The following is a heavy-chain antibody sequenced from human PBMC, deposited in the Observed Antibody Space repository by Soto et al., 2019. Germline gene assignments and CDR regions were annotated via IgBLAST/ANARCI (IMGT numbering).Heavy chain of an antibody. CDR1: GYTFTSDN. D-gene: IGHD1-26*01. J-gene: IGHJ4*02. Sequence: ASVKVSCKASGYTFTSDNMHWVGQAPGQGLEGMGIINPIGGSTTYAPKFQGRVTMTRDTSTSTVYMELSSLRSEDTAVYYCARDTLSDSGSYPDFWGQGTLVTVSS. CDR3: ARDTLSDSGSYPDF. CDR2: INPIGGST. V-gene: IGHV1-46*01.